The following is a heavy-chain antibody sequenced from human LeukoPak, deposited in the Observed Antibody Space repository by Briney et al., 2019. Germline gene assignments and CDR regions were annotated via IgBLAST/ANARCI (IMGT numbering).Heavy chain of an antibody. J-gene: IGHJ6*02. CDR1: GFTFDDYA. V-gene: IGHV3-9*01. CDR3: AKDLGTNYYYYGMDV. D-gene: IGHD1-14*01. CDR2: ISWNSVSI. Sequence: PGGSVRLSCAASGFTFDDYAMHWVRQAPGKGLEWVSTISWNSVSIDYADSVKGRFTISRDNAKNSLYLQMNSLKPEDTALYYCAKDLGTNYYYYGMDVWGQGTTVTVSS.